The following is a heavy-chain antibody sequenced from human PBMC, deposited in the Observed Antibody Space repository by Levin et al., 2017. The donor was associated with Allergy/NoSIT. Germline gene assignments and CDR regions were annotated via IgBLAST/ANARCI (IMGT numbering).Heavy chain of an antibody. Sequence: ASVKVSCKASGFTFTSSAMQWVRQARGQRLEWIGWIVVGSGNTNYAQKFQERVTITRDMSTSTAYMELSSLRSEDTAVYYCAAGDVGYSNSPGDYYYYYGMDVWGQGTTVTVSS. D-gene: IGHD4-11*01. CDR1: GFTFTSSA. J-gene: IGHJ6*02. V-gene: IGHV1-58*02. CDR3: AAGDVGYSNSPGDYYYYYGMDV. CDR2: IVVGSGNT.